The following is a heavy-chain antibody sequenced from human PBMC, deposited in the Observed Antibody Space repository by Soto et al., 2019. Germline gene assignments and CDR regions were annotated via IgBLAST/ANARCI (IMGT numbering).Heavy chain of an antibody. CDR1: GFTFSSYW. CDR3: ASPGPLSKRFLEWYGMDV. Sequence: GGSLRLSCAASGFTFSSYWMSWVRQAPGKGLEWVANIKQDGSEKYYVDSVKGRFTISRDNAKNSLYLQMNSLRAEDTAVYYCASPGPLSKRFLEWYGMDVWGQGTTVTSP. D-gene: IGHD3-3*01. CDR2: IKQDGSEK. V-gene: IGHV3-7*01. J-gene: IGHJ6*02.